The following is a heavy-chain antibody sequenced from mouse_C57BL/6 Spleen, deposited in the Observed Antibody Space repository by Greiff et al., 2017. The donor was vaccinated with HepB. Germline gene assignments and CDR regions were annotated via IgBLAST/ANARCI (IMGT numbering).Heavy chain of an antibody. J-gene: IGHJ2*01. Sequence: VQLQQSGGGLVKPGGSLKLSCAASGFTFSDYGMHWVRQAPEKGLEWVAYISSGSSTIYYADTVKGRFTISRDNAKNTLFLQMTSLRSEDTAMYYCARTNLYYFDHWGQGTTLTVSS. D-gene: IGHD4-1*02. CDR3: ARTNLYYFDH. V-gene: IGHV5-17*01. CDR1: GFTFSDYG. CDR2: ISSGSSTI.